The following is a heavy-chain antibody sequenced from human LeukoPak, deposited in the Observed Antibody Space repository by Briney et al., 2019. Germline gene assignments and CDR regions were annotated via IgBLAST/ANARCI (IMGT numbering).Heavy chain of an antibody. CDR1: GFTFSSYA. CDR3: ARVSWGPYYDILTGYFDY. D-gene: IGHD3-9*01. Sequence: PGRSLRLSCAASGFTFSSYAMHWVRQAPGKGLEWVAVISYDGSNKYYADSVKGRFTISRDNSKNTLYLQMNSLRAEDTAVYYCARVSWGPYYDILTGYFDYWGQGTLVTVSS. V-gene: IGHV3-30-3*01. J-gene: IGHJ4*02. CDR2: ISYDGSNK.